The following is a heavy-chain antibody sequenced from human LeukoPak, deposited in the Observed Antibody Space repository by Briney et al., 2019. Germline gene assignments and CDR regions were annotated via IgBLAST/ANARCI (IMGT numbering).Heavy chain of an antibody. V-gene: IGHV3-66*01. CDR3: ARDLTYSRENYDMDV. Sequence: PGGSLRLSCAASGFTVSSKHMNWVRQAPGKGLEWVSVIYSGGSTYYADSVKGRFTISRDNSKNTLYLQMNGLRVEDTAVYYCARDLTYSRENYDMDVWGQGTTVTVSS. D-gene: IGHD3-22*01. J-gene: IGHJ6*02. CDR1: GFTVSSKH. CDR2: IYSGGST.